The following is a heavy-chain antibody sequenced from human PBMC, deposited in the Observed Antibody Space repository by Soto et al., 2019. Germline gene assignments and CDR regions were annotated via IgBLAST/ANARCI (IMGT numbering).Heavy chain of an antibody. CDR1: GFTFSSYG. CDR3: AKEAGYDLDY. D-gene: IGHD6-13*01. V-gene: IGHV3-30*18. Sequence: HPGGSLRLSCAASGFTFSSYGMHWVRQAPGKGLEWVAVISYDGSNKYYADSVKGRFTISRDNSKNTLYLQMNSLRAEDTAVYYCAKEAGYDLDYWGQGTLVTVSS. CDR2: ISYDGSNK. J-gene: IGHJ4*02.